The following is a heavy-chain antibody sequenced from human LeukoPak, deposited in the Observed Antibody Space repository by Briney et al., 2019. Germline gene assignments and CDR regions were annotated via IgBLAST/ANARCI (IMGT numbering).Heavy chain of an antibody. CDR2: ISAYNGNT. Sequence: GASVKVSCKASGYTSISYSIIWVRQAPGQGLEWMGWISAYNGNTNYAQKFQGRVTMTTDTSTSTAYMELRSLRSDDTAVYYCARELDGSLDYWGQGTLVTVSS. D-gene: IGHD3-10*01. CDR3: ARELDGSLDY. J-gene: IGHJ4*02. CDR1: GYTSISYS. V-gene: IGHV1-18*01.